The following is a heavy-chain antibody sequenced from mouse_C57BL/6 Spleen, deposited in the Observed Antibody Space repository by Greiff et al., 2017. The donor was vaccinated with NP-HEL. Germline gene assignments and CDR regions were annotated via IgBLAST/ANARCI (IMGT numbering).Heavy chain of an antibody. CDR1: GYTFTSYW. D-gene: IGHD1-1*01. Sequence: QVQLQQPGAELVKPGASVKMSCKASGYTFTSYWITWVKQRPGQGLEWIGDIYPGSGSTNYNEKFKSKATLTVDTSSSTAYMQLSSLTSEDSAVYYCARSTAVVSGPYYFDYWGQGTTLTVSS. V-gene: IGHV1-55*01. CDR2: IYPGSGST. J-gene: IGHJ2*01. CDR3: ARSTAVVSGPYYFDY.